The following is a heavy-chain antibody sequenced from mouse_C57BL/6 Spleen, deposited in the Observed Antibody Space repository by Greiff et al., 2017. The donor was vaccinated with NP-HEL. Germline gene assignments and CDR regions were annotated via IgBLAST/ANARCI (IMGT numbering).Heavy chain of an antibody. CDR2: ISGGGGNT. V-gene: IGHV5-9*01. J-gene: IGHJ1*03. CDR1: GFTFSSYT. Sequence: EVQLVESGGGLVKPGGSLKLSCAASGFTFSSYTMSWVRQTPEKRLEWVATISGGGGNTYYPDSVKGRFTISRDNAKNTLYLQMSSLRSEDTALYYCARHNYGSSYGGYFDVWGTGTTVTVSS. D-gene: IGHD1-1*01. CDR3: ARHNYGSSYGGYFDV.